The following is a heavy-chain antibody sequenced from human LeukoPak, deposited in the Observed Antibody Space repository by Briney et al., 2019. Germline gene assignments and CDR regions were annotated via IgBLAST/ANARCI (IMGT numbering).Heavy chain of an antibody. J-gene: IGHJ4*02. CDR2: IRYDGGSK. CDR3: ARCMRIAAAGLEV. V-gene: IGHV3-7*01. CDR1: GFSLSNFW. D-gene: IGHD6-13*01. Sequence: PRGSLRLSCTPSGFSLSNFWMSWVRQAPGKGLEWLANIRYDGGSKYYLDSMRGRLTISRDNAQNSVYLQVNSLRAEDTAVYNCARCMRIAAAGLEVWGQGTLVTVSS.